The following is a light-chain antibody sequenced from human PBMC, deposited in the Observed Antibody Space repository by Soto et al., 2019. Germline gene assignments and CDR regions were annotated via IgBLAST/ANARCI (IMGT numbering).Light chain of an antibody. V-gene: IGLV2-8*01. Sequence: QSALTQLPSASGSPGQSVTISCTGTSSDVGGYNYVSWYQQHPGKAPKLMIYEVSKRPSGVPDRFSGSKSGNTASLTVSGLQAEDEADYYCSSYAGSNNFVFGGGTKLTVL. CDR3: SSYAGSNNFV. J-gene: IGLJ2*01. CDR1: SSDVGGYNY. CDR2: EVS.